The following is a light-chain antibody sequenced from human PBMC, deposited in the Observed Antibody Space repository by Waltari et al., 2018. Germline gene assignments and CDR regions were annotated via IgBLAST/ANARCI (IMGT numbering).Light chain of an antibody. CDR3: QTWGTGIQGV. J-gene: IGLJ3*02. Sequence: QLVLTQSPSASASLGASVKLTCTLSSGHSSYAIAGHPPQPEKGPRYLMKLNSDGSHSKGDGIPDRFSGSSSGAERYLTISSLQSEDEADYYCQTWGTGIQGVFGGGTKLTVL. CDR1: SGHSSYA. V-gene: IGLV4-69*01. CDR2: LNSDGSH.